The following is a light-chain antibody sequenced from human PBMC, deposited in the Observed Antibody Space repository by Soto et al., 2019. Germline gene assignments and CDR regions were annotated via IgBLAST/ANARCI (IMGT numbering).Light chain of an antibody. CDR3: QQYNTYAT. CDR2: DAS. V-gene: IGKV1-5*01. CDR1: QTISSW. J-gene: IGKJ5*01. Sequence: DIQMTQSASTLSGSFGDRVTITCRASQTISSWLAWYQQKPGKAPKPLIYDASTLKTGVPSRFSGSASGSEFNFTITGLKPDDFATYFCQQYNTYATFGQGTRLEIK.